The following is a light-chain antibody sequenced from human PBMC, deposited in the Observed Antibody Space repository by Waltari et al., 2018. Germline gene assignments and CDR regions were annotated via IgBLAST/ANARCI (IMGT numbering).Light chain of an antibody. V-gene: IGLV1-44*01. CDR3: ATWDNSLSGPV. CDR2: NNK. CDR1: NSNIGSHS. J-gene: IGLJ7*01. Sequence: QSVLTQPPPASGTPGPRGTISCSGSNSNIGSHSVNWYQQLPGTAPKVLIYNNKQGPSGVPDRVSGSKSGTSASLAIRGLQSEDEADYYCATWDNSLSGPVFGGGTQLTVL.